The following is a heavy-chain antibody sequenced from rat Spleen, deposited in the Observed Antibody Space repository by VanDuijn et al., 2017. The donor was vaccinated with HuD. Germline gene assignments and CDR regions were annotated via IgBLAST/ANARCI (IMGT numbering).Heavy chain of an antibody. CDR1: GSSLTDYS. Sequence: QMQLAESGPGLVQPSQTLSITSTVSGSSLTDYSVCWVRQPSGKGLEWTGRMRYNGDTSYNSALKSRLSINRDTSKSQVFLKMNSLQTEDIGTYYCARDRDNSGYFHYWGQGVMVTVSS. V-gene: IGHV2-8*01. CDR3: ARDRDNSGYFHY. D-gene: IGHD4-3*01. CDR2: MRYNGDT. J-gene: IGHJ2*01.